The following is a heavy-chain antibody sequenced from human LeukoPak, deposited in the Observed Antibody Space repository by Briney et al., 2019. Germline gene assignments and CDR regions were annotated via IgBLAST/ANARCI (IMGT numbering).Heavy chain of an antibody. CDR3: ARGYTSSSEPFDY. CDR1: GGSIRSYY. CDR2: IYYSGST. V-gene: IGHV4-59*01. J-gene: IGHJ4*02. Sequence: KSSETLSLTCTVSGGSIRSYYWSWIRQPPGKGLEWIGYIYYSGSTNYNPSLKSRVTISVDTSKNQFSLKLASVTAADTAVYYCARGYTSSSEPFDYWGQGTLVTVSS. D-gene: IGHD6-6*01.